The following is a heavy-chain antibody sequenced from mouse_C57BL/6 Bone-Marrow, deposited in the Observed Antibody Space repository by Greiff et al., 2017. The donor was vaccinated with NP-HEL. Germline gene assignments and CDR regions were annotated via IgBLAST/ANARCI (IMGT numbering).Heavy chain of an antibody. J-gene: IGHJ4*01. CDR3: ARSYYYGSSYYYAMDY. CDR2: IYPGDGDT. D-gene: IGHD1-1*01. Sequence: QVQLQQSGPELVKPGASVKISCKASGYAFSSSWMNWVKQRPGKGLEWIGRIYPGDGDTNYNGKFKGKATLTADKSSSTAYMQLSSLTSEDSAVYFCARSYYYGSSYYYAMDYWGQGTSVTVSS. V-gene: IGHV1-82*01. CDR1: GYAFSSSW.